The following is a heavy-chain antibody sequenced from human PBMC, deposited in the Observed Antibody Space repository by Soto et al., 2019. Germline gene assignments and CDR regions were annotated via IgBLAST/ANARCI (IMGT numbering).Heavy chain of an antibody. CDR3: ARRARPDFYYMDV. V-gene: IGHV3-64*01. CDR1: GFTLSGYA. D-gene: IGHD6-6*01. CDR2: ISTNGVGT. Sequence: EVQLVESGGGLAQPGGSLRLSCAASGFTLSGYAMDWVRQAPGKGLEYVSGISTNGVGTYYANSVQGRFTISRDNSKNTVYLKMGSLRPEDRAVYYCARRARPDFYYMDVWGKGTTVTVSS. J-gene: IGHJ6*03.